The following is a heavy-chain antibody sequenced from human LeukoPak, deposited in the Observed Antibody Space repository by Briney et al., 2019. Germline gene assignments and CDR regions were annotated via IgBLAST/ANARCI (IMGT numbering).Heavy chain of an antibody. CDR3: AHSGAAVAGQISFDY. V-gene: IGHV2-5*02. CDR1: GFSLSTSGVG. D-gene: IGHD6-19*01. J-gene: IGHJ4*02. CDR2: IYWDDDK. Sequence: SGPTLVKPTQTLTLTCTFSGFSLSTSGVGVGWIRQPPGKALEWLALIYWDDDKRYSPSLKSRLTITKDTSKNQVVLTMTNMDPVDTATYYCAHSGAAVAGQISFDYWGQGTLATVSS.